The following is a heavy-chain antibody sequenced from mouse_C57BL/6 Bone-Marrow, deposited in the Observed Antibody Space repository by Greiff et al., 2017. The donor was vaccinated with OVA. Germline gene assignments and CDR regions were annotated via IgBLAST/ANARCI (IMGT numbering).Heavy chain of an antibody. CDR1: GYTFTSYW. D-gene: IGHD2-13*01. J-gene: IGHJ2*01. V-gene: IGHV1-55*01. CDR2: IYPGSGST. CDR3: AKDAGDCVDY. Sequence: QVHVKQPGAELVKPGASVKMSCKASGYTFTSYWITWVKQRPGQGLEWIGDIYPGSGSTNYNEKFKSKATLTVDTSSSTAYMQLSSLTSEDSAVYYCAKDAGDCVDYWGQGTTLTVSS.